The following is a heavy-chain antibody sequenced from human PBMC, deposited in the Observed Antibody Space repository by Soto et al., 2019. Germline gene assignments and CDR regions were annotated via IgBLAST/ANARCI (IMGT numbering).Heavy chain of an antibody. Sequence: ASVKVSCKASGYTFTSYGISWVRQAPGQGLEWMGWISAYNGNTNYAQKLQGRVTMTTDTSTSTAYMELRSLRSDDTAVYYCARDGRYVVVTATGFDYWGQGNLVTVSS. CDR1: GYTFTSYG. CDR2: ISAYNGNT. D-gene: IGHD2-21*02. J-gene: IGHJ4*02. V-gene: IGHV1-18*01. CDR3: ARDGRYVVVTATGFDY.